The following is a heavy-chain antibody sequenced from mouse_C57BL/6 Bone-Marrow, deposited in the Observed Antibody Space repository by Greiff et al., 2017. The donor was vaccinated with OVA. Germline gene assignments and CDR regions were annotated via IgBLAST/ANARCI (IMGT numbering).Heavy chain of an antibody. Sequence: DVQLQESGGGLVKPGGSLKLSCAASGFTFSDYGMHWVRQAPEKGLEWVAYIRSGSSTIYYADTVKGRFTISRDNAKNTLFLQMTSLRSEDTAMYYCARPRWLLPLDYWGQGTTLTVSS. CDR2: IRSGSSTI. V-gene: IGHV5-17*01. CDR1: GFTFSDYG. CDR3: ARPRWLLPLDY. J-gene: IGHJ2*01. D-gene: IGHD2-3*01.